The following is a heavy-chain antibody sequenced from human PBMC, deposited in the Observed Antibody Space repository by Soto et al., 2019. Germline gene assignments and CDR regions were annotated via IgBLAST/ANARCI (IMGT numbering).Heavy chain of an antibody. J-gene: IGHJ6*02. CDR3: ARDRIVVVPAAMKPYYYYGMDV. CDR2: IYHSGST. Sequence: QVQLQESGPGLVKPSGTLSLTCAVSGGSISSSNWWSWVRQPPEKGLEWIGEIYHSGSTNYNPSLKSRVTISVDKSKNQFSLKLSSVTAADTAVYYCARDRIVVVPAAMKPYYYYGMDVWGQGTTVTVSS. CDR1: GGSISSSNW. D-gene: IGHD2-2*01. V-gene: IGHV4-4*02.